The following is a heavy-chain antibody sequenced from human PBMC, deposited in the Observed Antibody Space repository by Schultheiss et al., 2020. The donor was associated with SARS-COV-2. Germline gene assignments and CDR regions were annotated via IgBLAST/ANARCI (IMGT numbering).Heavy chain of an antibody. CDR2: IYHSGST. D-gene: IGHD1-26*01. Sequence: SQTLSLTCAVYGGSFSGYYWSWIRQPPGKGLEWIGEIYHSGSTNYNPSLKSRVTISVDTSKNQFSLKLSSVTAADTAVYYCARGGRGVGGMDVWGQGTTVTVSS. CDR3: ARGGRGVGGMDV. CDR1: GGSFSGYY. J-gene: IGHJ6*02. V-gene: IGHV4-34*01.